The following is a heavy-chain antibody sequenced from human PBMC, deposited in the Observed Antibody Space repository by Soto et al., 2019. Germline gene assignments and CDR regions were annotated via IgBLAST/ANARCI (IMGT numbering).Heavy chain of an antibody. CDR1: GGTFSSYA. CDR2: IIPIFGTA. J-gene: IGHJ6*02. D-gene: IGHD6-13*01. Sequence: SVKVSCKASGGTFSSYAISWVRQAPVQGLEWMGGIIPIFGTANYAQKFQGRVTITADESTSTAYMELSSLRSEDTAVYYCARDLSLVLGYYYSMDVWGQGTTVTVSS. V-gene: IGHV1-69*13. CDR3: ARDLSLVLGYYYSMDV.